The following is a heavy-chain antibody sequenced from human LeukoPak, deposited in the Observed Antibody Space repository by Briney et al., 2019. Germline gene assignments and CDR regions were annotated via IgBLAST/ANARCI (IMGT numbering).Heavy chain of an antibody. D-gene: IGHD6-13*01. CDR2: TYYRSKWYN. V-gene: IGHV6-1*01. CDR3: AREQNSGIAAAGDFDY. Sequence: SQTLSLTCAISGDSVSSNSAAWNWIRLSPSRGLEWLGRTYYRSKWYNDYAVSVKSRITINPDTSKNQFSLQLNSVTPEDTAVYYCAREQNSGIAAAGDFDYWGQGTLVTVSS. J-gene: IGHJ4*02. CDR1: GDSVSSNSAA.